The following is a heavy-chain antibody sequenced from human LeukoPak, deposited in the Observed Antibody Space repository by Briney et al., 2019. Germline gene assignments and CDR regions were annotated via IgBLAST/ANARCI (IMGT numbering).Heavy chain of an antibody. CDR1: EFTFSNYW. J-gene: IGHJ4*02. Sequence: AGGSLRLSCAASEFTFSNYWMSWVRQAPGKGLEWVAHIDQAGSAKYYVDCMKGRFTISRDNAKNSLYLQMNSLRAEDTAVYYCARAAATGTVDYWGQGTLVTLSS. CDR3: ARAAATGTVDY. CDR2: IDQAGSAK. D-gene: IGHD1-1*01. V-gene: IGHV3-7*01.